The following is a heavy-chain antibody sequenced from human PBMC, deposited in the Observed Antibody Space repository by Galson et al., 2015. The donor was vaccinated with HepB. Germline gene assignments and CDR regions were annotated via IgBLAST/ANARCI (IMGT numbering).Heavy chain of an antibody. D-gene: IGHD3-10*01. Sequence: SLRLSCAASGFTFSSYGMHWVRQAPGKGLEWVAVISYDGSNKYYADSVKGRFTISRDNSKNTLYLQMNSLRAEDTAVYYCAKDGSGWFDYWGREPWSPSPQ. J-gene: IGHJ4*02. CDR2: ISYDGSNK. CDR1: GFTFSSYG. CDR3: AKDGSGWFDY. V-gene: IGHV3-30*18.